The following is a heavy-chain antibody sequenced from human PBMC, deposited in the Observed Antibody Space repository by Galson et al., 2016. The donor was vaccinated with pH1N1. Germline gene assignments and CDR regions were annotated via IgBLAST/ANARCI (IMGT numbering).Heavy chain of an antibody. CDR2: IYPNTSVT. Sequence: QSGAEVKKPGESLKISCSGAGYRFSTYWIAWLRQMPGQGLEWMAIIYPNTSVTKYNPSFEAQVTISADSSIRTAYLQWSSLKASDTAMYYCARHVALDPPVEYYHMDVWGKGTTVTVSS. CDR1: GYRFSTYW. J-gene: IGHJ6*03. V-gene: IGHV5-51*01. CDR3: ARHVALDPPVEYYHMDV. D-gene: IGHD1-1*01.